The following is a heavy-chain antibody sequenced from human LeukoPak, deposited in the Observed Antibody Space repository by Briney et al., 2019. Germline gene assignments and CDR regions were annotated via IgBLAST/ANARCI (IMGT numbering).Heavy chain of an antibody. Sequence: SETLSLTCAVSGGSISSSNWWSWVRQPPGKGLEWIGEIYHSGSTNYNPSLKSRVIISVDKSKNQFSLKLSSVTAADTAVYYCATLGYCSSASCYATDLDYWGQGTLVTVSS. V-gene: IGHV4-4*02. J-gene: IGHJ4*02. D-gene: IGHD2-2*01. CDR1: GGSISSSNW. CDR2: IYHSGST. CDR3: ATLGYCSSASCYATDLDY.